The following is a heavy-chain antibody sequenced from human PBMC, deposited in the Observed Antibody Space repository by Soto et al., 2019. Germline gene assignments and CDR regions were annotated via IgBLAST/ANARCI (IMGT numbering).Heavy chain of an antibody. CDR1: GYTFTNYT. J-gene: IGHJ5*02. V-gene: IGHV1-3*01. CDR3: ARDQGGLWFGEFNWFDP. CDR2: INAGNGNT. Sequence: ASVKVSCKASGYTFTNYTMHWVRQAPGQRLEWMGWINAGNGNTKYSQKFQGRVTITRDTSASTAYMELSSLRSEDTAVYYCARDQGGLWFGEFNWFDPWGQGTLVTVSS. D-gene: IGHD3-10*01.